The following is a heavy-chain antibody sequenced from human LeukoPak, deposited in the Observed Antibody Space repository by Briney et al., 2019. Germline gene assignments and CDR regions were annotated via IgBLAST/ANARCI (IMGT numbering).Heavy chain of an antibody. V-gene: IGHV1-24*01. Sequence: ASVKVSCKVSGYTLTKLSMHWVRQAPGKGLEWMGGFDPEDGETIYAQKFQGRVTMTEDTSTDTAYMELSSLRSEDTAVYHCATDLAAAAGKVDYWGQGTLVTVSS. J-gene: IGHJ4*02. D-gene: IGHD6-13*01. CDR3: ATDLAAAAGKVDY. CDR1: GYTLTKLS. CDR2: FDPEDGET.